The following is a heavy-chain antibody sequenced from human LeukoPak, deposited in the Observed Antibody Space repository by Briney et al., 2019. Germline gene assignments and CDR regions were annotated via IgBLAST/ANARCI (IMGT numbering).Heavy chain of an antibody. CDR1: GGSISSSSYY. J-gene: IGHJ4*02. CDR3: ARHRDYYYDSSGYYYGGDGYYFDY. V-gene: IGHV4-39*01. Sequence: SETLSLTCTVSGGSISSSSYYWGWIRQPPGKGLEWIGSIYYSGSTYYNPSLKSRVTISVDTSKNQFSLKLSSVTAADTAVYYCARHRDYYYDSSGYYYGGDGYYFDYWGQGTLVTVSS. CDR2: IYYSGST. D-gene: IGHD3-22*01.